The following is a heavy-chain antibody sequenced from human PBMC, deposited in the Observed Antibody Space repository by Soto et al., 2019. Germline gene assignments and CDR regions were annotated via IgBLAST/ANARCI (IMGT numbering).Heavy chain of an antibody. J-gene: IGHJ4*02. Sequence: RSETLSLTCTVSGGSISLYYWTWIRQPPGKGLEWIGYIYYTGSTNYNPSLKSRVTISVDTSKNQFSLKLSSVTAADTAVYYCARLYSTSSAGRWLADYWGQGTLVTVSS. CDR1: GGSISLYY. CDR2: IYYTGST. V-gene: IGHV4-59*01. D-gene: IGHD6-6*01. CDR3: ARLYSTSSAGRWLADY.